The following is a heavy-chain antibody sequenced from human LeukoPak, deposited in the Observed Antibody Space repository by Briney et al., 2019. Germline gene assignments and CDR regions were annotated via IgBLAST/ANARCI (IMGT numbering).Heavy chain of an antibody. CDR1: GGTFSSYA. Sequence: ASVKVSCKASGGTFSSYAISWVRQAPGQGLEWMGRIIPILGIANYAQKFQGRVTITADKSTSTAYMELRSLRSEDTAVYYCARVITMVRGVIPTAYYYGMDVWGQGTTVTVSS. CDR2: IIPILGIA. V-gene: IGHV1-69*04. J-gene: IGHJ6*02. D-gene: IGHD3-10*01. CDR3: ARVITMVRGVIPTAYYYGMDV.